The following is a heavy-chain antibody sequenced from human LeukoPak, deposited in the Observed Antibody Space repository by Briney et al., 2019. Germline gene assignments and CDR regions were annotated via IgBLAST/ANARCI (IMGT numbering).Heavy chain of an antibody. Sequence: SETLSLTCTVSGGSISSYYWSWIRQPPGKGLEWIGYIYYSGSTNYNPSLKSRVTISVDTSKNQFSLKLSSVTAADTAVYYCARDRLPTVRYFDLWGRGTLVTVSS. J-gene: IGHJ2*01. V-gene: IGHV4-59*01. CDR3: ARDRLPTVRYFDL. D-gene: IGHD4-17*01. CDR1: GGSISSYY. CDR2: IYYSGST.